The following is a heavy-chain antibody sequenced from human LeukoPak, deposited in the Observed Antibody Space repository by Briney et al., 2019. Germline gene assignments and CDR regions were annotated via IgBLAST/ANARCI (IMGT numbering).Heavy chain of an antibody. D-gene: IGHD6-19*01. Sequence: PGGSLRLSCAASGFTFRMYAMTWVRQAPGKGLEWVSIVYSGGSIYYADSVKGRFTTSRHNSNNTLDLQMNSLRTEDTAMYYCARSYNSAWLDYWGQGTLVTVSS. CDR1: GFTFRMYA. CDR3: ARSYNSAWLDY. V-gene: IGHV3-53*04. CDR2: VYSGGSI. J-gene: IGHJ4*02.